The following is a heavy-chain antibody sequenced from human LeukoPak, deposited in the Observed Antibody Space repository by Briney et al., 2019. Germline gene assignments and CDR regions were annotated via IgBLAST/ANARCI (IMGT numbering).Heavy chain of an antibody. Sequence: GMSLRLSCAASGFTFSSYGMHWVRQAPGKGLEWVAFIRYDGTNTYYADSVKGRFTISRDNSKNTLYLQMNSLRAEDTALYYCAKDRRWELPDYWGQGTLVTVSS. CDR1: GFTFSSYG. CDR2: IRYDGTNT. CDR3: AKDRRWELPDY. V-gene: IGHV3-30*02. J-gene: IGHJ4*02. D-gene: IGHD1-26*01.